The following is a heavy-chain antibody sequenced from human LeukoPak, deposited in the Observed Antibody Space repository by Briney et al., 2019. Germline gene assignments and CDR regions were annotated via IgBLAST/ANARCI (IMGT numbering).Heavy chain of an antibody. D-gene: IGHD3-10*01. J-gene: IGHJ6*02. CDR1: GFISSTYS. CDR2: ISGNSVTR. Sequence: RSGGSLRLSCAASGFISSTYSMNWVRQAPGKGLEWVSQISGNSVTRYYADSVKGRFTISRDNVKNSLYLQMNSLRDEDTAVYYCARYFGDPQDMDVWGQGTTVTVSS. V-gene: IGHV3-48*02. CDR3: ARYFGDPQDMDV.